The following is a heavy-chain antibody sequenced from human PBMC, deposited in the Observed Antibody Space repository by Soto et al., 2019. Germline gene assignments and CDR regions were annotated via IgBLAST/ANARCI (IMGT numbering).Heavy chain of an antibody. J-gene: IGHJ4*02. V-gene: IGHV1-18*01. D-gene: IGHD4-17*01. CDR2: ISAYNGNT. CDR3: ARDAAPGLFDY. CDR1: GYTFTSYG. Sequence: QVQLVQSGAEVKKPGASVKVSCKASGYTFTSYGISWVRQAPGQGLEWMGWISAYNGNTKYAQKHQXQXTXTXXTSTSAAYMELRSQRSDETDVYYCARDAAPGLFDYWRQGTLVTVSS.